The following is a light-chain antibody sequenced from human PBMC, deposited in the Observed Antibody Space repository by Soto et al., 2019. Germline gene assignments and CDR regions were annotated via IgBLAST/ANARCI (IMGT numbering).Light chain of an antibody. CDR3: QVWDSISDHYV. CDR2: DDR. V-gene: IGLV3-21*02. J-gene: IGLJ1*01. Sequence: SYELTQPPSVSVAPGQTAKITCGENNIGSKSVHWYQQKPGQAPVLVVYDDRDRPSGIPERFSGSTSGNTATLTISRVEAGDEADYYCQVWDSISDHYVFGTGTKVTVL. CDR1: NIGSKS.